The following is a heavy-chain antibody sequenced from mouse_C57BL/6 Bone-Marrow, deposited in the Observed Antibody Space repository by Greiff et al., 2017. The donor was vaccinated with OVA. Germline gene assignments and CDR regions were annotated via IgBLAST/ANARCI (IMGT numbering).Heavy chain of an antibody. Sequence: EVQVVESGGGLVQPKGSLKLSCAASGFTFNTYAMHWVRQAPGKGLEWVARIRSKSSNYATYYADSVKDRFTISRDDSQSMLYLQMNNLKTEDTAMYYCVRGDYYGSSDWFAYWGQGTLVTVSA. J-gene: IGHJ3*01. V-gene: IGHV10-3*01. CDR2: IRSKSSNYAT. CDR1: GFTFNTYA. D-gene: IGHD1-1*01. CDR3: VRGDYYGSSDWFAY.